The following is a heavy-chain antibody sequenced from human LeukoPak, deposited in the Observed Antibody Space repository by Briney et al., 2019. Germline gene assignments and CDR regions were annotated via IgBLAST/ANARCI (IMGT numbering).Heavy chain of an antibody. J-gene: IGHJ5*02. CDR2: ISAYNGNT. CDR1: GYTFTSYG. CDR3: ARASARGSSGWYMGWFDP. V-gene: IGHV1-18*01. D-gene: IGHD6-19*01. Sequence: GASVKVSCKASGYTFTSYGISGVRQAPGQGFEWMGWISAYNGNTNYAQKLQGRVTMTTDTSTSTAYMELRSLRSDDTAVYYCARASARGSSGWYMGWFDPWGQGTLVTVSS.